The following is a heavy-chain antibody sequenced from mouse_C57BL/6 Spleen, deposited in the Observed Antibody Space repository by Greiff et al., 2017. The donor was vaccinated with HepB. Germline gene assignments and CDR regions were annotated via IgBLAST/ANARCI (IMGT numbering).Heavy chain of an antibody. CDR1: GFNIKNTY. Sequence: EVQGVESVAELVRPGASVKLSCTASGFNIKNTYMHWVKQRPEQGLEWIGRIDPANGNTKYAPKFQGKATITADTSSNTAYLQLSSLTSEDTAIYYCARRDYDGDYYAMDYWGQGTSVTVSS. CDR3: ARRDYDGDYYAMDY. V-gene: IGHV14-3*01. CDR2: IDPANGNT. D-gene: IGHD2-4*01. J-gene: IGHJ4*01.